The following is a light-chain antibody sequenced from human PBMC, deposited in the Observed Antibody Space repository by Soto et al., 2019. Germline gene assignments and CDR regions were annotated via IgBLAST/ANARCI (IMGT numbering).Light chain of an antibody. CDR1: SSDVGGYNY. CDR2: DVT. V-gene: IGLV2-11*01. CDR3: CSFAGSYNVV. Sequence: QSVLTQPRSVSGSPGQSVTISCTGTSSDVGGYNYVSWYQHHPGKAPKLMIYDVTKRPSGVPDRFSGSKSGNTASLTISGLQAEDEADYYCCSFAGSYNVVFGGGTKLTVL. J-gene: IGLJ2*01.